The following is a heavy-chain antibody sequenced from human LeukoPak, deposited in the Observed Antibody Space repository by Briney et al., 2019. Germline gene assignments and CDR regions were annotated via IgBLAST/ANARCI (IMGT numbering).Heavy chain of an antibody. CDR3: TKDSPLLAAAGTNCHYMDV. CDR1: GFTFSSYS. D-gene: IGHD6-13*01. J-gene: IGHJ6*03. Sequence: GGSLRLSCAASGFTFSSYSMHWVRQAPGKGLEWVSYIRCSSGYIYYADSVTGRFTISRDNAKNSLYLQMNSLRAEDTAVYYCTKDSPLLAAAGTNCHYMDVGGKATAATASS. CDR2: IRCSSGYI. V-gene: IGHV3-21*01.